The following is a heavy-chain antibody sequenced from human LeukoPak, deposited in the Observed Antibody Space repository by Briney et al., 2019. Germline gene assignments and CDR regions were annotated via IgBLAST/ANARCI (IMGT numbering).Heavy chain of an antibody. CDR2: IYYSGST. J-gene: IGHJ3*01. Sequence: SETLSLTCTVSGGSISSYYWSWIRQPPGKGLEWIGYIYYSGSTNYNPSLKSRVTISVDTSKNQFSLKLSSVTAADTAVYYCARNVLRYFDWGLDVLDFWGQGIMVTVSS. V-gene: IGHV4-59*01. CDR1: GGSISSYY. D-gene: IGHD3-9*01. CDR3: ARNVLRYFDWGLDVLDF.